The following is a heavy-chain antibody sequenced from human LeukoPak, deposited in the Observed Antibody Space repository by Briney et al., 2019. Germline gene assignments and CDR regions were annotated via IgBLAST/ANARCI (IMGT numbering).Heavy chain of an antibody. D-gene: IGHD6-13*01. V-gene: IGHV5-51*01. CDR1: GYSFTNYW. J-gene: IGHJ4*02. Sequence: GESLQISCKGSGYSFTNYWIGWVRQMPGKGLEWMGIIYPGDSDTRYSPSFQGQVTISADKSIYTAYLQWSSLKASDTAMYYCARHGESSSWYPFDYWGQGTLVTVSS. CDR2: IYPGDSDT. CDR3: ARHGESSSWYPFDY.